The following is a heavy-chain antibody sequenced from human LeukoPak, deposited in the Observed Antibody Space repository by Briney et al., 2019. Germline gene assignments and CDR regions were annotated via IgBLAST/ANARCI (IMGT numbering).Heavy chain of an antibody. D-gene: IGHD1-1*01. CDR2: IYYSGST. Sequence: ETLSLTCTVSGGSISSYYWSWIRQPPGKGLEWIGYIYYSGSTNYNPSLKSRVTISVDTSKNQFSLKLSSVTAADTAVYYCARAPYNWNDGFDYWGQGTLVTVSS. V-gene: IGHV4-59*01. J-gene: IGHJ4*02. CDR3: ARAPYNWNDGFDY. CDR1: GGSISSYY.